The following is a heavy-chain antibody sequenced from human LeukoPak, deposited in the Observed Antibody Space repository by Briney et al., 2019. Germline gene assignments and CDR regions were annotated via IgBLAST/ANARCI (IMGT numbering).Heavy chain of an antibody. CDR3: AKDSYDSSGYHLGFDY. CDR1: GFTFSSYE. CDR2: ISSSGSTI. J-gene: IGHJ4*02. D-gene: IGHD3-22*01. Sequence: GGSLRLSCAASGFTFSSYEMNWVRQAPGKGLEWVSYISSSGSTIYYADSVKGRFTISRDNAKNSLYLQMNSLRAEDTALYYCAKDSYDSSGYHLGFDYWGQGTLVTVSS. V-gene: IGHV3-48*03.